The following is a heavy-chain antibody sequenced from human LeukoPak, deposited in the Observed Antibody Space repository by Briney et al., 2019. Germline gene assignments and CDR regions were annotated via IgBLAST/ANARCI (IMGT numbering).Heavy chain of an antibody. V-gene: IGHV3-74*01. D-gene: IGHD3-22*01. CDR2: LDSSGPNA. CDR1: EFTLSNYW. Sequence: GGSLRLSCVASEFTLSNYWMHWVRQAPGKGLEWVSRLDSSGPNAVYADSVKGRFTISRDNANNTLFLQMSSLRAEDTAVYFCARYGNGYLDYWGQGALVSVSS. J-gene: IGHJ4*02. CDR3: ARYGNGYLDY.